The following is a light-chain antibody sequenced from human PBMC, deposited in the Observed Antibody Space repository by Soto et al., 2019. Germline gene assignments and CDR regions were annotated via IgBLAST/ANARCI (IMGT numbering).Light chain of an antibody. J-gene: IGKJ1*01. CDR3: QQRYNLPWT. Sequence: EIVLTQSPATLSLSPGERATLSCRASQSVRSNLAWYQHKPGQAPRLLIYDVSNRATGIPGRFSGSGFGTDFTLTISNVEPEDFAVYYCQQRYNLPWTFGQGAKVEIK. CDR1: QSVRSN. CDR2: DVS. V-gene: IGKV3-11*01.